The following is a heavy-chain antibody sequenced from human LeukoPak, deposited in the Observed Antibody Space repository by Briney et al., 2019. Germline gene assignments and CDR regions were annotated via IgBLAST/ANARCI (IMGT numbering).Heavy chain of an antibody. J-gene: IGHJ4*02. CDR3: ARTYSRGWDFFDY. CDR1: GYIFTRYW. V-gene: IGHV5-10-1*01. CDR2: IDPSDSYT. Sequence: KLGESLQISCKASGYIFTRYWISWVRQMGGERVEWTARIDPSDSYTYYTPSFEGHVTISDDKSISTASLQWRSLKAADAAIYYCARTYSRGWDFFDYWGQGNMVTVSS. D-gene: IGHD6-19*01.